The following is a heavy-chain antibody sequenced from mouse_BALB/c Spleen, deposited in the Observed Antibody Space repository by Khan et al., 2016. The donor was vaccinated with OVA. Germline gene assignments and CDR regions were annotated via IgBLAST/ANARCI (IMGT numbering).Heavy chain of an antibody. V-gene: IGHV1-4*01. CDR3: VRGGAYYRSDGWFAY. CDR1: GYTFTTYT. Sequence: VQLQQSGAELARPGASVKMSCKASGYTFTTYTIHWVKQRPGQGLEWIGYIIPSNDYTNYNQKFKDRATLTADKSSSTAYMQLSSLHSEDSAVYYVVRGGAYYRSDGWFAYWGQGTLVTVSA. CDR2: IIPSNDYT. D-gene: IGHD2-14*01. J-gene: IGHJ3*01.